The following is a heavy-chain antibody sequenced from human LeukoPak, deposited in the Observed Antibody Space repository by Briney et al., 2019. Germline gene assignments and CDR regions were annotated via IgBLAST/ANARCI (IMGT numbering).Heavy chain of an antibody. J-gene: IGHJ6*03. V-gene: IGHV4-34*01. CDR2: INHSGST. CDR1: GGSFSGYY. Sequence: SETLSLTCAVYGGSFSGYYWSWIRQPPGKGLEWIGEINHSGSTNYNPSLKSRVTISVDTSKNQFSLKLSSVTAADTAVYYCARAVLGVVVAATRYYYYMDVWGKGTTVTVSS. D-gene: IGHD2-15*01. CDR3: ARAVLGVVVAATRYYYYMDV.